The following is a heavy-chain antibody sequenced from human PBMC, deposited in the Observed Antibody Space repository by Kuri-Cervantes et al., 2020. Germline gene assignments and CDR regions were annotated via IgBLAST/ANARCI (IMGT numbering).Heavy chain of an antibody. V-gene: IGHV4-34*01. Sequence: GSLRLSCAVYGGSFSGYYWGWIRQPPGKGLEWIGSIYHSGSTYYNPSLKSRVTISVDTSKNQFSLKVSSVTAADTAVYYCARGLGYSSDWSSRVWFDPWGQGTLVTVSS. D-gene: IGHD6-19*01. CDR2: IYHSGST. CDR3: ARGLGYSSDWSSRVWFDP. CDR1: GGSFSGYY. J-gene: IGHJ5*02.